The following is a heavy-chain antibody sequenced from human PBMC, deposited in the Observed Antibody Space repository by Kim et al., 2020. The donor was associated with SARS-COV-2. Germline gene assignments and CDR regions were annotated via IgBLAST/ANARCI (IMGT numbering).Heavy chain of an antibody. Sequence: SETLSLTCTVSGGSVSSGSYYWSWIRQPPGKGLEWIGYIYYSGSTNYNPSLKSRVTISVDTSKNQFSLKLSSVTAADTAVYYCWGFWSGPPGAGKFDPWGQGTLVTVSS. CDR3: WGFWSGPPGAGKFDP. CDR1: GGSVSSGSYY. CDR2: IYYSGST. D-gene: IGHD3-3*01. J-gene: IGHJ5*02. V-gene: IGHV4-61*01.